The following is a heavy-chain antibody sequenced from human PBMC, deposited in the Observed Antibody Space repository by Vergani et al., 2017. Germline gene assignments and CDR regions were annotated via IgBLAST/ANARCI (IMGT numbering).Heavy chain of an antibody. CDR2: IYYSGST. D-gene: IGHD2-15*01. CDR1: GRSISSSSYY. Sequence: QLQLQESGPGLVKPSETLSLTCTVSGRSISSSSYYWGWIRQPPGKGLEWIGSIYYSGSTYYNPSLKSRVTISVDTSKNQFSLKLSSVTAADTAVYYCARSRPYCTSGSCPAIWGQGTLVTVSS. CDR3: ARSRPYCTSGSCPAI. J-gene: IGHJ4*02. V-gene: IGHV4-39*01.